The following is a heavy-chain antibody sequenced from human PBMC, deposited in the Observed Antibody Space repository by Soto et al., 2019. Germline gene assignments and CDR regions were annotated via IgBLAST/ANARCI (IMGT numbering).Heavy chain of an antibody. CDR1: GYTFSNYA. Sequence: QVQLVQSGADLKKPGASVQVSCKTSGYTFSNYAINWVRQAPGQGLEWMGWISSYNSYNGDTKYARMLQVRLTMTIDTSTATAYMELRSLRSDDTAVYYCARSELERGEVGYYGMDVWGQGTTVTVSS. CDR3: ARSELERGEVGYYGMDV. V-gene: IGHV1-18*04. J-gene: IGHJ6*02. CDR2: ISSYNSYNGDT. D-gene: IGHD3-16*01.